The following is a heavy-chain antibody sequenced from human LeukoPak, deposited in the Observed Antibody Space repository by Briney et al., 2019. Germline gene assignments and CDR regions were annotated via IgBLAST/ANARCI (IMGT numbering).Heavy chain of an antibody. V-gene: IGHV1-69*13. CDR3: ARSYGSGSYDY. J-gene: IGHJ4*02. CDR2: IIPIFGTA. D-gene: IGHD3-10*01. CDR1: GYTFASYG. Sequence: SVKVSCKASGYTFASYGFSWVRQAPGQGLEWMGGIIPIFGTANYAQKFQGRVTITADESTSTAYMELSSLRSEDTAVYYCARSYGSGSYDYWGQGTLVTVSS.